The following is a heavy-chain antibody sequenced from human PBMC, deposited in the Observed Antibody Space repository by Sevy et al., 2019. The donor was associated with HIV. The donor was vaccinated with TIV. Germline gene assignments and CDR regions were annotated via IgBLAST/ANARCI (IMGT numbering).Heavy chain of an antibody. CDR1: GYTFTSYG. V-gene: IGHV1-18*01. CDR3: ARGDSSGWRGDWFDP. CDR2: ISAYNGNT. Sequence: VSVKVSCKASGYTFTSYGISWVRQAPGQGLEWMGWISAYNGNTNYAQKLQGRVTMTTDTSTSTAYMELRSLRSDDTAVYYCARGDSSGWRGDWFDPWGQGTLVTVSS. D-gene: IGHD6-19*01. J-gene: IGHJ5*02.